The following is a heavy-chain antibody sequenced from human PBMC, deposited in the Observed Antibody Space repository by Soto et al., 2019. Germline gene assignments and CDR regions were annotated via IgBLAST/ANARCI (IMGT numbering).Heavy chain of an antibody. J-gene: IGHJ4*02. CDR1: GFTFSHYA. Sequence: QVQLVESGGGVVQPGRSLRLSCAASGFTFSHYAMHWVRQAPGKGLEWVALMSYDGSNEYYADSVKGRFTISRDNSKNTLYLQMNSLRAEDTAVYYCAKDGSRNFDYWDQGTLVTVSS. V-gene: IGHV3-30*18. CDR2: MSYDGSNE. D-gene: IGHD1-26*01. CDR3: AKDGSRNFDY.